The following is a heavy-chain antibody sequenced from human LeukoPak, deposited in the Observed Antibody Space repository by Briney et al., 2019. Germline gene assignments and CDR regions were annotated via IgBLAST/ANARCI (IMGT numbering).Heavy chain of an antibody. D-gene: IGHD3-10*01. Sequence: GGSLRLSCAASGFTFSSYSMNWVRQAPGKGLEWVSSISSSSSCIYYADSVQGRFTISSDNAKNSLYLQMSSLRAEDTGVYYCAGGAEGYYGSGTHFDYWGQGTLVTVSS. V-gene: IGHV3-21*01. J-gene: IGHJ4*02. CDR1: GFTFSSYS. CDR2: ISSSSSCI. CDR3: AGGAEGYYGSGTHFDY.